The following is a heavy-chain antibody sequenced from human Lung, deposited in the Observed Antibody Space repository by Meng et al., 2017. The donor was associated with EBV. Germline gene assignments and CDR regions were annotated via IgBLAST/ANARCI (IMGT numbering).Heavy chain of an antibody. V-gene: IGHV3-21*06. J-gene: IGHJ4*02. CDR1: GYTFCIYV. CDR3: AVRDASGWAGGH. Sequence: QLWEYGVGQGKMGGLLGLSFVGAGYTFCIYVPLWVRQAPGKGLEWVLSIRVTVSHIYYAYAYKGRFTVSRDNAKNSLYLQMNSLRVEDTAVYFCAVRDASGWAGGHWGQGTLVTVSS. D-gene: IGHD6-19*01. CDR2: IRVTVSHI.